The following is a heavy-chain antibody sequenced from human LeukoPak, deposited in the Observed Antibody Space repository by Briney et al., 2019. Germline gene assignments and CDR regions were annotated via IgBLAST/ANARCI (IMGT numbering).Heavy chain of an antibody. V-gene: IGHV4-38-2*02. CDR2: INHSGST. CDR1: GYSISSGYY. CDR3: ARRGGYSSGWYWRIDHKKQRNWFDP. D-gene: IGHD6-19*01. Sequence: PSETLSLTCTVSGYSISSGYYWSWIRQPPGKGLEWIGEINHSGSTNYNPSLKSRVTISVDTSKNQFSLKLSSVTAADTAVYYCARRGGYSSGWYWRIDHKKQRNWFDPWGQGTLVTVSS. J-gene: IGHJ5*02.